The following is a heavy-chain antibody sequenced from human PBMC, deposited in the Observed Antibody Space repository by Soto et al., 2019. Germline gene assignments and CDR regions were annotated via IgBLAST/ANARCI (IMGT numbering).Heavy chain of an antibody. Sequence: EVHLVESGGGLVKPGGSLRLSCAVSGFTFSSCTMNWVRQAPGKGLEWVSSISPSSGHIYYADSVKGRFTISRDNAKNSLFLERNGLGGEDTAVYYCAGCSGGACHKNYGMDVWGQGTTVTVSS. J-gene: IGHJ6*02. V-gene: IGHV3-21*06. CDR3: AGCSGGACHKNYGMDV. CDR2: ISPSSGHI. CDR1: GFTFSSCT. D-gene: IGHD2-15*01.